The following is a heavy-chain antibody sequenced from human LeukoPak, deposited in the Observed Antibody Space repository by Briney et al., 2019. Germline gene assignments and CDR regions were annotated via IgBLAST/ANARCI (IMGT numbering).Heavy chain of an antibody. CDR1: GGTFSSYT. CDR3: ASYYYDSSGFFDY. J-gene: IGHJ4*02. V-gene: IGHV1-69*02. Sequence: SVKVSCKASGGTFSSYTISWVRQAPGQGLEWMGRIIPILGIANYAQKFQGRVTITADKSTSTAYMELSSLRSEDTAVYYCASYYYDSSGFFDYWGQGTLVTVSS. D-gene: IGHD3-22*01. CDR2: IIPILGIA.